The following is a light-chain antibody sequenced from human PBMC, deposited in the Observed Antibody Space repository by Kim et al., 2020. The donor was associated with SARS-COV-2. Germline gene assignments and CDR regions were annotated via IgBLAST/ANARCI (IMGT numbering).Light chain of an antibody. CDR2: GKN. Sequence: SSELTQDPAVSVALGQTVRITCQGDSLRSYYASWYQRKAGQAPVVVIYGKNNRLSGIPDRFSGSTSGNTASLTITGAQAEDEAVYYCNSRDSSTNHLVFG. CDR3: NSRDSSTNHLV. V-gene: IGLV3-19*01. CDR1: SLRSYY. J-gene: IGLJ2*01.